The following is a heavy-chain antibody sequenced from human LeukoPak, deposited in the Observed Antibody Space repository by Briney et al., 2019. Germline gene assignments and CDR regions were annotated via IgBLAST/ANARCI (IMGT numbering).Heavy chain of an antibody. V-gene: IGHV3-53*01. CDR2: IYSGGST. CDR3: ARALNPLFGYSYGSRSDAFDI. Sequence: TGGSLRLSCAASGFTVSSNYMSWVRQAPGKGLEWVSVIYSGGSTYYADSVKGRFTISRDNSKNTLYLQMNSLRAEDTAVYYCARALNPLFGYSYGSRSDAFDIWGQGTMVTVSS. CDR1: GFTVSSNY. J-gene: IGHJ3*02. D-gene: IGHD5-18*01.